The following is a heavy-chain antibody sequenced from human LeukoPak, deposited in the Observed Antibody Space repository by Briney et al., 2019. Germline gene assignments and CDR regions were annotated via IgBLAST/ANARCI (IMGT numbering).Heavy chain of an antibody. V-gene: IGHV1-18*01. Sequence: GASVKVSCKASGYTFTSYGISWVRQAPGQGLEWMGWISAYNGNTNYAQKLQGRVTMTTDTSTSTAYMELRSLRSDDTAVYYCARDPGYCSSTSCKYNWSDPWGQGTLVTVSS. CDR1: GYTFTSYG. J-gene: IGHJ5*02. CDR3: ARDPGYCSSTSCKYNWSDP. D-gene: IGHD2-2*01. CDR2: ISAYNGNT.